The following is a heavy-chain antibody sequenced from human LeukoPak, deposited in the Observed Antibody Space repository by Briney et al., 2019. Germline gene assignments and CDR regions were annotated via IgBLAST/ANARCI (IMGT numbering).Heavy chain of an antibody. Sequence: GGSLRLSCAASGFTFSSYGMHWVRQAPGKGLEWVAVIWYDGSNKYYADSVKGRFTISRDNSKNTLYPQMNSLRAEDTAVYYCARGGYGGNSYNWFDPWGQGTLVTVSS. J-gene: IGHJ5*02. CDR3: ARGGYGGNSYNWFDP. CDR1: GFTFSSYG. CDR2: IWYDGSNK. D-gene: IGHD4-23*01. V-gene: IGHV3-33*01.